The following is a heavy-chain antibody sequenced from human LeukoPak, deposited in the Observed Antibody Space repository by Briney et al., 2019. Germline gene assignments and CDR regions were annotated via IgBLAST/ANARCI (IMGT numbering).Heavy chain of an antibody. CDR2: IYTRGST. J-gene: IGHJ3*02. V-gene: IGHV4-4*07. CDR1: GGSINNYY. Sequence: SETLSLTCTVSGGSINNYYWSWIRQPAGKGLEWIGRIYTRGSTNYNPSLKSRVTMSVDTSKNQFSLKLSSVTAADMAVYYCARGRYCSADICSGGDAFDIWGQGTMDSVSS. CDR3: ARGRYCSADICSGGDAFDI. D-gene: IGHD2-15*01.